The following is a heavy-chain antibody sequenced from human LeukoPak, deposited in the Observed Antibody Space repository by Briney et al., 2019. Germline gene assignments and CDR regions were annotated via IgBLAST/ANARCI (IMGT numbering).Heavy chain of an antibody. D-gene: IGHD3-10*01. CDR2: IYYSGST. V-gene: IGHV4-59*01. J-gene: IGHJ4*02. CDR1: GGSISSYY. Sequence: PSETLSLTCTVSGGSISSYYWSWIRQPPGKGLEWIGYIYYSGSTNYNPSLKSRVTISVDTSKNQFSLKLSPVTAADTAVYYCARGRDYYGSGRFDYWGQGTLVTVSS. CDR3: ARGRDYYGSGRFDY.